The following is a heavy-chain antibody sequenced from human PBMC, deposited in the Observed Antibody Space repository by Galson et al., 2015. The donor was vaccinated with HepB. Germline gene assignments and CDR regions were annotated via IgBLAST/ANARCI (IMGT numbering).Heavy chain of an antibody. Sequence: SLRLSCAASGFLVSGNYITWVRQAPGKGLAWVSVIYDGGQTYYADSVKGRFTNSRDSSKNTVYLQMERLRSDDTAVYYCTRGHYAVEHYWGQGTQVTVSS. D-gene: IGHD2-2*01. CDR3: TRGHYAVEHY. J-gene: IGHJ4*02. V-gene: IGHV3-66*02. CDR2: IYDGGQT. CDR1: GFLVSGNY.